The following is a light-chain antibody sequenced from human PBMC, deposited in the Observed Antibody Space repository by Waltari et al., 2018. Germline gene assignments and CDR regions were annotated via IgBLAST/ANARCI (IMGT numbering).Light chain of an antibody. Sequence: QSVLTQPPSVSGAPGQRVTISCTGSSPNIGAGYDVPWYQQLPGTAPKLLIYGNSNRPSGVPVRFSGSKSGTSASLAITGLQAEDEADYYCQSYDSSLSGVVFGGGTKLTVL. CDR2: GNS. J-gene: IGLJ2*01. CDR3: QSYDSSLSGVV. CDR1: SPNIGAGYD. V-gene: IGLV1-40*01.